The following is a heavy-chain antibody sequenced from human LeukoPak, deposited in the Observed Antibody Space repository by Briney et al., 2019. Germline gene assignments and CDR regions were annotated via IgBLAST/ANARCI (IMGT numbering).Heavy chain of an antibody. CDR2: IYYSGST. CDR3: ARDVVGNNWFDP. Sequence: SETLSLTCTVSGGSISSYYWSWIRQPPGKGLEWIGYIYYSGSTNYNPSLKSRVTISVDTSKNQFSLKLSSVTAADTAVYYCARDVVGNNWFDPWGQGTLVTVSS. V-gene: IGHV4-59*01. CDR1: GGSISSYY. J-gene: IGHJ5*02. D-gene: IGHD2-15*01.